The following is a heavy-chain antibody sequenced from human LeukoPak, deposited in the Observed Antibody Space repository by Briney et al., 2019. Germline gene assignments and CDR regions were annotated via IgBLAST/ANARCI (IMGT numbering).Heavy chain of an antibody. D-gene: IGHD4-17*01. CDR1: GHSIRSAYS. CDR3: ARGEEDYGDINWLDS. V-gene: IGHV4-38-2*02. CDR2: TFHSGNT. J-gene: IGHJ5*01. Sequence: SETLSLTCNVSGHSIRSAYSWGWIRQPPGKGLEWIVSTFHSGNTYYNPSLQSRVTISVDTSKKQFSLKLSSVTAADTAIYFCARGEEDYGDINWLDSWGQGTLVTVSS.